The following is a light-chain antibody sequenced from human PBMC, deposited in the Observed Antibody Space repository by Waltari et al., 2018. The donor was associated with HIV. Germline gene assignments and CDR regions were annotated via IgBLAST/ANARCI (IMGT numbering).Light chain of an antibody. Sequence: DIVMTQTPLSLSVTPGQPASISCKSSQSLLHRDGKTYLYWYLQKPGQHPQFLIYEVSKRFSGVPDRFSGSGSGTDFTLKISRVEAEDVGVYYCMQSIQFPLTFGGGTKVEIK. J-gene: IGKJ4*01. V-gene: IGKV2D-29*01. CDR3: MQSIQFPLT. CDR1: QSLLHRDGKTY. CDR2: EVS.